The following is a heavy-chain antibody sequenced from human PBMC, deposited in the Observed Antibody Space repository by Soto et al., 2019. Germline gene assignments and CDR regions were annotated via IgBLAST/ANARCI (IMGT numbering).Heavy chain of an antibody. V-gene: IGHV3-13*04. CDR2: IASTGDP. Sequence: PGGSLRLSCAASGFTFSSYDMHWVRQGSGKGLEWVSSIASTGDPYYPGSAEGRFTISRENAKNSLYLQINSLRIGDTAVYYCAREGTGGDFDIWGQGTLVTVSS. D-gene: IGHD3-16*01. CDR1: GFTFSSYD. J-gene: IGHJ3*02. CDR3: AREGTGGDFDI.